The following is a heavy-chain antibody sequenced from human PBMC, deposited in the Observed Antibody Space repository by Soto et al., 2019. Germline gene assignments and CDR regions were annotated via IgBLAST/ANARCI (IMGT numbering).Heavy chain of an antibody. CDR3: AREGGIAARLYDY. CDR1: CGSISSSNW. Sequence: SETLSLTCAFSCGSISSSNWWSWVRQPPGKGLEWIGEIYHSGSTNYNPSLKSRVTISVDKSKNQFSLKLSSVTAADTAVYYCAREGGIAARLYDYWGQGTLVTVSS. D-gene: IGHD6-6*01. J-gene: IGHJ4*02. V-gene: IGHV4-4*02. CDR2: IYHSGST.